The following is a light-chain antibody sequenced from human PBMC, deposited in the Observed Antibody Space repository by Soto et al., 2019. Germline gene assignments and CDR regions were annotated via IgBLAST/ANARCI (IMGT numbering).Light chain of an antibody. CDR2: DVI. CDR3: CSYAGSYSFV. J-gene: IGLJ1*01. CDR1: SSDVGGYSY. Sequence: QSALTQPRSVSGSPGQSVTISCSGTSSDVGGYSYVSWYQQRPGKAPKLMIYDVITRPSGVPDRFSGSKSGNTASLTISGLQAEDEADYFCCSYAGSYSFVFGTGTNVTVL. V-gene: IGLV2-11*01.